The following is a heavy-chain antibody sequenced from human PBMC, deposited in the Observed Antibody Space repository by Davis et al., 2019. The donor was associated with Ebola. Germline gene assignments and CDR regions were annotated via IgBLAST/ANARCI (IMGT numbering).Heavy chain of an antibody. CDR3: ARGIIQQWLVLSYGMDV. V-gene: IGHV3-11*01. Sequence: SLKISCVVPGFTFSDYYMSWIRQAPGKGLEWVSYIRSSGSTIYYADPVKGRFTISRDNAKNSLYLQMNSLRAEDTAVYYCARGIIQQWLVLSYGMDVWGKGTTVTVSS. J-gene: IGHJ6*04. CDR2: IRSSGSTI. D-gene: IGHD6-19*01. CDR1: GFTFSDYY.